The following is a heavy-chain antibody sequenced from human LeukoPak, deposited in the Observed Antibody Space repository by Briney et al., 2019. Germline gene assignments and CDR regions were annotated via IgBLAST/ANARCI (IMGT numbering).Heavy chain of an antibody. Sequence: GGSLRLSCAASGFTFSSYAMSWVRQAPGKGLEWVSAISGSGGSTYYADSVKGRFTISRDNSKNTLYLQVNSLRAEDTAVYYCAKDVRELSAFDYWGQGTLVTVSS. J-gene: IGHJ4*02. V-gene: IGHV3-23*01. D-gene: IGHD3-16*02. CDR3: AKDVRELSAFDY. CDR2: ISGSGGST. CDR1: GFTFSSYA.